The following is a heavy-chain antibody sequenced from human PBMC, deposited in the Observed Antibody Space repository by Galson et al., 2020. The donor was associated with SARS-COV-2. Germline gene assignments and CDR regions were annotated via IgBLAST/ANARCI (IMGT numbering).Heavy chain of an antibody. Sequence: GESLKISCAASGFTFSSYGMHWVRQAPGKGLEWVAFIRYDGSNKYYADSVKGRFTISRDNSKNTLYLQMNSLRAEDTAVYYCANELLSYYGMDVWGQGPTFPVSS. V-gene: IGHV3-30*02. CDR2: IRYDGSNK. D-gene: IGHD3-10*01. CDR1: GFTFSSYG. CDR3: ANELLSYYGMDV. J-gene: IGHJ6*02.